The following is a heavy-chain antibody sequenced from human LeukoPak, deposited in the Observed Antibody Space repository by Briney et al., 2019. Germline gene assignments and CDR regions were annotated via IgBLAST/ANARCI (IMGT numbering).Heavy chain of an antibody. Sequence: GGSLRLSCAASGFTFSSYWMSWVRQAPGKGLEWVSVIYSGGRTYYADSVKGRFTISRDISKNTLYLQMNSVRAEDTAVYYCARHDWFDPWGQGTLVTVSS. J-gene: IGHJ5*02. CDR2: IYSGGRT. V-gene: IGHV3-66*04. CDR1: GFTFSSYW. CDR3: ARHDWFDP.